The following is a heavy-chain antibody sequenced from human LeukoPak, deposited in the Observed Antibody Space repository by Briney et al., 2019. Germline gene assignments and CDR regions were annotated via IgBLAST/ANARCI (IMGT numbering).Heavy chain of an antibody. Sequence: SETLSLTCTVSGGSISSYYWSWIRQPPGKGLEWIGYIYYSGSTNYNPSLKSRVTISVDTSKNQFSLKLSSVTAADTAVYYCARVGSYYDAFDIWGQGTMVTVSS. CDR2: IYYSGST. CDR1: GGSISSYY. V-gene: IGHV4-59*01. CDR3: ARVGSYYDAFDI. J-gene: IGHJ3*02. D-gene: IGHD2-8*01.